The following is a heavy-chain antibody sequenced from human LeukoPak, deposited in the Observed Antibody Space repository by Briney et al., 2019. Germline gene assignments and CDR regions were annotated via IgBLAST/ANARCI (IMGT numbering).Heavy chain of an antibody. V-gene: IGHV4-61*09. D-gene: IGHD3-22*01. Sequence: PSGTLSLTCTVSGGSISSGSYYWTWIRQPAGKGLEWIGHLYTSGTTSYNPSLQSRVTISADTSKHQFSLRLSSVTAADTAVYYCARDTSGYRRGSFDYWGQGTLVTVSS. J-gene: IGHJ4*02. CDR2: LYTSGTT. CDR1: GGSISSGSYY. CDR3: ARDTSGYRRGSFDY.